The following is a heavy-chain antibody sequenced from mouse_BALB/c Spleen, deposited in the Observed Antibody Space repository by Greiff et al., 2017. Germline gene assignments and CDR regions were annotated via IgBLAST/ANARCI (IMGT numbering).Heavy chain of an antibody. J-gene: IGHJ4*01. D-gene: IGHD2-14*01. CDR1: GFTFTDYY. Sequence: EVQLVESGGGLVQPGGSLRLSCATSGFTFTDYYMSWVRQPPGKALEWLGFIRNKANGYTTAYSASVKGRFTISRDNSQSILYLQMNTLRAEDSATYYCARDRWGKYDENAMDYWGQGTSVTVSS. V-gene: IGHV7-3*02. CDR3: ARDRWGKYDENAMDY. CDR2: IRNKANGYTT.